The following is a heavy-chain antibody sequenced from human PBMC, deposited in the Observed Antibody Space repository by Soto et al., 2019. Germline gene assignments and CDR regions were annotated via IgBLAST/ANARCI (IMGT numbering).Heavy chain of an antibody. CDR1: GGSVSSGGYY. J-gene: IGHJ4*02. D-gene: IGHD2-2*03. Sequence: PSETLSLTCTVSGGSVSSGGYYWSWIRQPPGKGLKWIGYVYYSGSTKYNPSLKSRVTISVDTPKNQLSLKLSSVTAADTAVYYCARIVGYCSSSSCKDFDYWGQGTQVTVSS. CDR3: ARIVGYCSSSSCKDFDY. V-gene: IGHV4-61*08. CDR2: VYYSGST.